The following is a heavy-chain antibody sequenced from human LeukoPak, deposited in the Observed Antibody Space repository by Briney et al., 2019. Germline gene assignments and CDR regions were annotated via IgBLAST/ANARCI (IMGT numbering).Heavy chain of an antibody. CDR3: AKDKPRYCSGGSCAPFDY. J-gene: IGHJ4*02. CDR1: GFTFSSYA. V-gene: IGHV3-23*01. Sequence: GGSLRLSCAASGFTFSSYAMSWVRQAPGKGLERVSAISGSGGSTYYADSVKGRFTISRDNSKNTLYLQMNSLRAEDTAVYYCAKDKPRYCSGGSCAPFDYWGQGTLVTVSS. CDR2: ISGSGGST. D-gene: IGHD2-15*01.